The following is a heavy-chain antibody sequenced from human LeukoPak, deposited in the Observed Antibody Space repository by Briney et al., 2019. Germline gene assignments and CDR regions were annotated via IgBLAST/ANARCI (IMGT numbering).Heavy chain of an antibody. CDR2: IIPIFGTT. J-gene: IGHJ4*02. CDR3: ARARRGLLWFGDLYT. CDR1: GGTFSNYA. Sequence: SVKVSCKASGGTFSNYAFSWVRQAPGQGLEWMGGIIPIFGTTNYAQKFQGRVTITADESTSTAYMELRSLRSEDTAVYYCARARRGLLWFGDLYTWGQGTLVTVSS. V-gene: IGHV1-69*01. D-gene: IGHD3-10*01.